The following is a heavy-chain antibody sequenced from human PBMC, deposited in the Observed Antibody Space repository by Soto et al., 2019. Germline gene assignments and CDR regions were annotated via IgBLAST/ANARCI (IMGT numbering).Heavy chain of an antibody. J-gene: IGHJ2*01. CDR3: ARDFRAARPGWYFDL. V-gene: IGHV3-48*03. CDR2: ISRTGSTI. D-gene: IGHD6-6*01. Sequence: PGGSLRLSCAASGFTFSSYEMNWVRQAPGKGLEWVSYISRTGSTIYYADSVKGRLTISRDNAENSLYLQMNSLRAEDTAVYYWARDFRAARPGWYFDLWGRGTLVTVSS. CDR1: GFTFSSYE.